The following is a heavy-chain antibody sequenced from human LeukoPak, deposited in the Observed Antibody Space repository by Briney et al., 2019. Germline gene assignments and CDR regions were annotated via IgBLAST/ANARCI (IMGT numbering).Heavy chain of an antibody. V-gene: IGHV3-11*01. CDR2: ISISSNAK. Sequence: GGSLRLSCAASGFSFSDYYMSWIRQAPGKGLEWVSYISISSNAKYYADSVKGRFTISRDNAKNSLYLQMNSLRVDDTAVYYCAREPIDSGWFDPWGQGTLVTVSS. J-gene: IGHJ5*02. D-gene: IGHD3-16*02. CDR3: AREPIDSGWFDP. CDR1: GFSFSDYY.